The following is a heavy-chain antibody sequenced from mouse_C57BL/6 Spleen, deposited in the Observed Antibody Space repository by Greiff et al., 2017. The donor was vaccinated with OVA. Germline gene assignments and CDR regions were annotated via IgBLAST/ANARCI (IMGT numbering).Heavy chain of an antibody. CDR1: GYAFSSYW. CDR3: AREGYDGYYSWFAY. CDR2: IYPGDGDT. J-gene: IGHJ3*01. Sequence: QVQLQQSGAELVKPGASVKISCKASGYAFSSYWMNWVKQRPGKGLEWIGQIYPGDGDTNYNGKFKGKATLTADKSSSTAYMQLSSLTSEDSAVYFCAREGYDGYYSWFAYWGQGTLVTVSA. V-gene: IGHV1-80*01. D-gene: IGHD2-3*01.